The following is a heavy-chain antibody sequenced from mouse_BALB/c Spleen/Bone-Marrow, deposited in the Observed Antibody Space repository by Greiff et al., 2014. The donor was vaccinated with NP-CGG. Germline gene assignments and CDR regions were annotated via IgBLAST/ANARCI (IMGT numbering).Heavy chain of an antibody. Sequence: EVNLVESGGGLVQPRGSLRLSCATSGFTFTDYYMSWVRQPPGKALEWLGFIRNKANGYTTEYSASVKGRFTISRDNSQSILYLQMNTLRAEDSATYYCARGWITTGFAYWGQGTLVTVSA. CDR1: GFTFTDYY. J-gene: IGHJ3*01. V-gene: IGHV7-3*02. CDR3: ARGWITTGFAY. D-gene: IGHD1-1*01. CDR2: IRNKANGYTT.